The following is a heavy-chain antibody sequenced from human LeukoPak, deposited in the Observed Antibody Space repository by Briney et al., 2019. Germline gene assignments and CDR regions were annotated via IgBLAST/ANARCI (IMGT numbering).Heavy chain of an antibody. V-gene: IGHV4-34*01. J-gene: IGHJ4*02. CDR3: ARGYPERRYFDY. Sequence: SETLSLTCAVYGGSFSGYYWSWIRQPPGKGLEWIGEINHSGSTNYNPSLKSRVTISVDTSKNQFSLKLSSVTAADTAVYYCARGYPERRYFDYWGQGTLVPSPQ. CDR2: INHSGST. CDR1: GGSFSGYY. D-gene: IGHD1-14*01.